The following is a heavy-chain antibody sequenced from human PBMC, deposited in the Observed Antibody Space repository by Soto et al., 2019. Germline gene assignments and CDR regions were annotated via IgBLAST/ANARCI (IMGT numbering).Heavy chain of an antibody. Sequence: PGESLKISCMGSGYSFTSYWIGWVRQMPGKGLEWMGIIYPGDSDTSYSPSFQGQVTISADKSITTAYVQWGSLKASDTAKYYCARHPYGDYDIMDVWGQGTTVTVSS. J-gene: IGHJ6*02. V-gene: IGHV5-51*01. CDR2: IYPGDSDT. CDR1: GYSFTSYW. D-gene: IGHD4-17*01. CDR3: ARHPYGDYDIMDV.